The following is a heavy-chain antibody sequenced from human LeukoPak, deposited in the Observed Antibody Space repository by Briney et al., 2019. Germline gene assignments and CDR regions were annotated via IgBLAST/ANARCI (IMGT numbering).Heavy chain of an antibody. CDR2: INHSGST. Sequence: SETLSLTCAVYGGSFSGYYWSWIRQPPGKGLEWIGEINHSGSTNYNPSLKSRVTISVDTSKNQFSLKLSSVTAADTAVYYCARSVEGYCSGGSCYSYYYYMDVWGKGTTVTVSS. D-gene: IGHD2-15*01. J-gene: IGHJ6*03. CDR3: ARSVEGYCSGGSCYSYYYYMDV. CDR1: GGSFSGYY. V-gene: IGHV4-34*01.